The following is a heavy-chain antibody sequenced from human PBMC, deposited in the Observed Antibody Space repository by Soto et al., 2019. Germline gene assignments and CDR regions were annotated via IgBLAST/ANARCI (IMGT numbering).Heavy chain of an antibody. Sequence: ASVKVSCKASGGTFSSYAISWVRQAPGQGLEWMGGIIPIFGTANYAQKFQGRVTITADESTSTAYMELSSLRSEDTAVYYCTTGLLGPNFSRVSFQHWGQGTLVTVSS. J-gene: IGHJ1*01. CDR3: TTGLLGPNFSRVSFQH. V-gene: IGHV1-69*13. CDR1: GGTFSSYA. CDR2: IIPIFGTA. D-gene: IGHD1-26*01.